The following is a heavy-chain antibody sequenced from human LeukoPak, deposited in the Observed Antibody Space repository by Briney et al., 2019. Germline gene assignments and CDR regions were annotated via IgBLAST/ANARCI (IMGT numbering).Heavy chain of an antibody. CDR1: GFTFSSYG. V-gene: IGHV3-33*01. CDR3: ARAPTVTTMGYFDY. J-gene: IGHJ4*02. D-gene: IGHD4-17*01. Sequence: GGSLRLSCAASGFTFSSYGMHWVRQAPGKGLEWVAAIWYDGSNKYYADSVKGRFTISRDNSKNTLYLQMNSLRAEDTAVYYCARAPTVTTMGYFDYWGQGTLVTVSS. CDR2: IWYDGSNK.